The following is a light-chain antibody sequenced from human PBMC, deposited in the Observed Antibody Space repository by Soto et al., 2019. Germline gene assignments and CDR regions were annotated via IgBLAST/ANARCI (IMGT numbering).Light chain of an antibody. Sequence: IVMTQSPATLSVSPGERATLSCRASQSVSSNLAWYQQKPGQAPRLLIYDASNRATGIPARFSGSGSGTDFTLTISSLEPEDFAVYYCHQRGNWPPWTFGQGTKVDIK. CDR3: HQRGNWPPWT. V-gene: IGKV3-11*01. J-gene: IGKJ1*01. CDR2: DAS. CDR1: QSVSSN.